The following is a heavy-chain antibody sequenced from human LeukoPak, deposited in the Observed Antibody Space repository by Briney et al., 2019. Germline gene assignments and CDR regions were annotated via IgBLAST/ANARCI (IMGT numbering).Heavy chain of an antibody. D-gene: IGHD3-10*01. CDR3: ARDWFGDPQAV. J-gene: IGHJ6*02. V-gene: IGHV4-30-4*01. CDR1: GGSISSGDYY. Sequence: KPSETLSLTCTVSGGSISSGDYYWSWIRQPPGKGLEWIGYIYYSGSTYYNPSLKSRVTISVDTSKNQFPLKLSSVTAADTAVYYCARDWFGDPQAVWGQGTTVTVSS. CDR2: IYYSGST.